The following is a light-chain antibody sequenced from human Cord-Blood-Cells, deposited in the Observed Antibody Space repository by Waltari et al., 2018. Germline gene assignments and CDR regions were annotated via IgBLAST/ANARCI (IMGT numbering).Light chain of an antibody. CDR3: SSYAGSNNVV. V-gene: IGLV2-8*01. Sequence: QSALTQPPSASGSPGQSVTISCTGTTSDVGGYNYVSWYHQHPVKAPKPMIYEVSKRPAGVPDRVSGSRSGNTASRTVSGLQAEDEADYYCSSYAGSNNVVFGGGTKLTVL. CDR2: EVS. CDR1: TSDVGGYNY. J-gene: IGLJ2*01.